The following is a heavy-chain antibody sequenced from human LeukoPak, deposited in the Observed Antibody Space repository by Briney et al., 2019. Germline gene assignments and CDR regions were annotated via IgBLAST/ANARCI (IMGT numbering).Heavy chain of an antibody. CDR3: ARSTYGSGSSGGYSY. V-gene: IGHV4-39*07. CDR2: GDYSGGT. CDR1: GDSFSSVTDY. J-gene: IGHJ4*02. Sequence: PSETLSLTCTVSGDSFSSVTDYWAWIRQPPGKGLEWIASGDYSGGTYYNPSLESRVAISADMSKNQFSLKLSSVTAADTAVYYCARSTYGSGSSGGYSYWGQGTLVTVSS. D-gene: IGHD3-10*01.